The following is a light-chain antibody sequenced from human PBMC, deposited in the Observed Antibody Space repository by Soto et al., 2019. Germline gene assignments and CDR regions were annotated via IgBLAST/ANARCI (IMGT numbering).Light chain of an antibody. CDR1: QSVGRN. Sequence: EIVMTQSPATLSVSPEERATLSCRASQSVGRNLAWYQQKPGQAPRLLIYDASTRATGIPARFSGSGSGTEFTLTISSLQPEDFAVYSCQQYNHWPPLPFGGGTKVDIK. J-gene: IGKJ4*01. CDR2: DAS. V-gene: IGKV3D-15*01. CDR3: QQYNHWPPLP.